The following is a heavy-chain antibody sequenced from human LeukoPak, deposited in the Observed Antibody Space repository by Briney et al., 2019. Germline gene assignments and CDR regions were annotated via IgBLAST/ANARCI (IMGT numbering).Heavy chain of an antibody. CDR2: IYYSGST. CDR1: GGSISSSY. J-gene: IGHJ4*02. V-gene: IGHV4-59*01. D-gene: IGHD4-23*01. CDR3: ARARRTGYGGNSNYFDS. Sequence: SETLSLTCTVSGGSISSSYWSWIRQPPGKGLEWIGYIYYSGSTNYNPSLKSRVTISVDTSKNQFSLKLSSVTAADTAVYYCARARRTGYGGNSNYFDSWGQGTLVTVSS.